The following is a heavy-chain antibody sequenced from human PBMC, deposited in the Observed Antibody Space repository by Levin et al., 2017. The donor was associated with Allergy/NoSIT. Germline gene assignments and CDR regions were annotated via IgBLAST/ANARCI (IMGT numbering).Heavy chain of an antibody. CDR3: ARDLQMVATSRFDY. Sequence: GESLKISCAASGFTFSSYSMNWVRQAPGKGLEWVSYISSSSSTIYYADSVKGRFTISRDNAKNSLYLQMNSLRDEDTAVYYCARDLQMVATSRFDYWGQGTLVTVSS. CDR1: GFTFSSYS. CDR2: ISSSSSTI. V-gene: IGHV3-48*02. J-gene: IGHJ4*02. D-gene: IGHD5-12*01.